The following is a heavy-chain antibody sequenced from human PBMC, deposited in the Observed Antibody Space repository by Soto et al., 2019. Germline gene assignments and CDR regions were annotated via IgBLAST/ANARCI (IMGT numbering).Heavy chain of an antibody. J-gene: IGHJ6*02. V-gene: IGHV3-30-3*01. CDR1: GFTFSSYA. CDR2: ISYDGSNK. CDR3: AGVGGIDVNPYQGMVV. D-gene: IGHD3-10*01. Sequence: LGGSLRLSCAASGFTFSSYAMHWVRQAPGKGLEWVAVISYDGSNKYYADSVKGRFTISRDNSKNTLYLQMNSLRAEDTAVYYCAGVGGIDVNPYQGMVVWGQGTKVTVSS.